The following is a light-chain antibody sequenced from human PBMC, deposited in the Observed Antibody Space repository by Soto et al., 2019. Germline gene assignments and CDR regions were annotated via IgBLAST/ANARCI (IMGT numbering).Light chain of an antibody. CDR3: QQYNNWPPWT. Sequence: EIVMTQSPATLSVSPGERATLSCRASQSVSSNLAWYQQKPGQAPRLLIYGASTRATGLPARFSGSGSGTEFTFTISSLQSEDFAVYYCQQYNNWPPWTFGQGTKVEIK. V-gene: IGKV3-15*01. CDR2: GAS. CDR1: QSVSSN. J-gene: IGKJ1*01.